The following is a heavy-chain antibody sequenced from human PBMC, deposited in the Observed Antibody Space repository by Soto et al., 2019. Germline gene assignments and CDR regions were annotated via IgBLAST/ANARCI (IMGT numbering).Heavy chain of an antibody. J-gene: IGHJ4*02. CDR3: ARDRASGSFDY. Sequence: QVQLVQSGSESMQPGASVKVSCKGSGYNFNSHSINWLRQAPGQGLEWMGWINPNTGNPTYEKGFTGRFVFSVDTSVSTVYLQIFSLKADDSAVYYCARDRASGSFDYWCQGTLVTVSS. CDR2: INPNTGNP. CDR1: GYNFNSHS. D-gene: IGHD1-26*01. V-gene: IGHV7-4-1*01.